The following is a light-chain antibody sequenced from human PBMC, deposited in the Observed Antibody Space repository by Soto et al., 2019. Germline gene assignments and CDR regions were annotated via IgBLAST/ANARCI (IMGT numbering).Light chain of an antibody. J-gene: IGKJ4*01. Sequence: DIQLTQSPSFLSASVGDRVTITCRASQGISSYLAWYQQKPGKAPKLLIYAASTLQSGVPSRFSGSGSGTEFTLTISSLQPEDFATYYCRQLNSYPPSLTFGGGTKVDIK. V-gene: IGKV1-9*01. CDR1: QGISSY. CDR2: AAS. CDR3: RQLNSYPPSLT.